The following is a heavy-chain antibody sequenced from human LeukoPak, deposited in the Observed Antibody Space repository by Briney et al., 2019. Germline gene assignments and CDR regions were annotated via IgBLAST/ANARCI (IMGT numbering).Heavy chain of an antibody. CDR1: GYTFTSYT. V-gene: IGHV1-3*01. Sequence: ASVKVSCKASGYTFTSYTMHWVRQAPGQRLEWMGWINAGNGNTKYSQKFQGRVTITRDTSASTAYMELSSLRSDDTAVYYCARVGSSGWYYFDYWGQGTLVTVSS. D-gene: IGHD6-19*01. CDR3: ARVGSSGWYYFDY. CDR2: INAGNGNT. J-gene: IGHJ4*02.